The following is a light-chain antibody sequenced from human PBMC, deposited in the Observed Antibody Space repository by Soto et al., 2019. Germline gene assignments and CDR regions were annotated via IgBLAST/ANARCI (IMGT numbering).Light chain of an antibody. V-gene: IGKV3-20*01. CDR2: GAS. Sequence: EILLTQSPGTVSLSPGERATLSCRASQSVSSSYLAWYQQKPGQAPRLLIYGASSRATGIPDRFSGSGSGTDFTLTISRLEPEDFAVYYCQQYGSSPLTFGGGTKVDIK. CDR3: QQYGSSPLT. J-gene: IGKJ4*01. CDR1: QSVSSSY.